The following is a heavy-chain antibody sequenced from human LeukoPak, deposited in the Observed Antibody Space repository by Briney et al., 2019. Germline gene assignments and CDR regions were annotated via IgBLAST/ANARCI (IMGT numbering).Heavy chain of an antibody. J-gene: IGHJ4*02. CDR3: ARGREGEEFDY. CDR1: GFTVSNNY. V-gene: IGHV3-66*01. Sequence: PGGSLRLSCAASGFTVSNNYMNWVRQAPGKGLEWVSVIYSGGSTYYADSVKGRFIISRDNSKNTLYVQMNSLRAEDTAVYYRARGREGEEFDYWGQGTLVTVSS. CDR2: IYSGGST. D-gene: IGHD3-16*01.